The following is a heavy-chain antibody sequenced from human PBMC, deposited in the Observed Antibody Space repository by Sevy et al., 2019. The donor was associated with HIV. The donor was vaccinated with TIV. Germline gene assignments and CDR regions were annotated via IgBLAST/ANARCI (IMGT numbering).Heavy chain of an antibody. CDR3: ARDPGDYYGSGSYIDNFYGMDV. J-gene: IGHJ6*02. CDR1: GFTFSTYS. D-gene: IGHD3-10*01. V-gene: IGHV3-7*01. CDR2: IKQDGSEK. Sequence: GGSLRLSCATSGFTFSTYSMNWVRQAPGKGLEWVANIKQDGSEKYYVDSVKGRFTISRDNAYKSLYLQMNSLRVEETAVYYCARDPGDYYGSGSYIDNFYGMDVWGQGTTVTVSS.